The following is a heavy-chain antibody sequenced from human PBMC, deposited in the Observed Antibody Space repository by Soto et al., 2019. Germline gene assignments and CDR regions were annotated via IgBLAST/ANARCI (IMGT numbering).Heavy chain of an antibody. CDR1: GDTFTSYA. V-gene: IGHV1-3*01. CDR2: INAGNGNT. CDR3: ARGIEGWYQGRYYYGMDV. D-gene: IGHD6-19*01. J-gene: IGHJ6*02. Sequence: ASVKVSCKASGDTFTSYAMHWVRQAPGQRLEWMGWINAGNGNTKYSQKFQGRVTITRDTSASTAYMELSSLRSEDTAVYYCARGIEGWYQGRYYYGMDVWGQGTTVTVSS.